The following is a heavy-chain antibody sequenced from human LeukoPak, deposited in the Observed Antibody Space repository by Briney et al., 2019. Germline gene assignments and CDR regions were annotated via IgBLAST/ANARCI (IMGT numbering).Heavy chain of an antibody. CDR3: VKDLGGAVAGDY. CDR1: GFTFSSYA. J-gene: IGHJ4*02. D-gene: IGHD6-19*01. CDR2: IRRDEGRT. Sequence: PGGSLRQSCSAPGFTFSSYAMHSVRQAPGKGLEYVSVIRRDEGRTMQGDLIKSRFTITRDNSKNTLYLQMSSLRAEDTAVYYCVKDLGGAVAGDYWGQGTLVTVSS. V-gene: IGHV3-64D*09.